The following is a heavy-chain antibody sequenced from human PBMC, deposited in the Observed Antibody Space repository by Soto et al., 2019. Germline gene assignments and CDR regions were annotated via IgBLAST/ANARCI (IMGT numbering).Heavy chain of an antibody. CDR1: GFTFSSCA. CDR2: ISGSGGST. V-gene: IGHV3-23*01. J-gene: IGHJ6*03. D-gene: IGHD6-13*01. Sequence: GGSLRLSCAASGFTFSSCAMSWVRQAPGKGLEWVSAISGSGGSTYYADSVKGRFTISRDNSKNTLYLQMNSLRAEDTAVYYCAAGSSWPAYYYYYMDVWGKGTTVTVSS. CDR3: AAGSSWPAYYYYYMDV.